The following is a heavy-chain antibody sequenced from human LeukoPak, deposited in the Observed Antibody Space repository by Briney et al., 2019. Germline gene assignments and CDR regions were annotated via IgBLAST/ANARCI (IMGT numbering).Heavy chain of an antibody. CDR1: GGSFSGYY. CDR2: INHSGST. CDR3: ARGRVLRFSESARWFDP. D-gene: IGHD3-3*01. J-gene: IGHJ5*02. Sequence: SETLSLTCAVYGGSFSGYYWSWIRQPPGKGLEWIGEINHSGSTNYNPSLKSRVTISVDTSKNQFSLKLSSVTAADTAVYYCARGRVLRFSESARWFDPWGQGTLVTVSS. V-gene: IGHV4-34*01.